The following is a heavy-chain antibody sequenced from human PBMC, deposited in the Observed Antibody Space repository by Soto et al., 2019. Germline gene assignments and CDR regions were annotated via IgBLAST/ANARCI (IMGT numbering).Heavy chain of an antibody. CDR2: INTNTGNP. J-gene: IGHJ5*02. Sequence: ASVKVSCKASGYTFTSYAMNWVRQAPGQGLEWLGWINTNTGNPTYAQGFTGRFVFSLDTSVSTAYLQICSLKAEDTAVFYCAREPYYYDGRESWFDPWGQGTLVTVSS. D-gene: IGHD3-22*01. CDR1: GYTFTSYA. V-gene: IGHV7-4-1*01. CDR3: AREPYYYDGRESWFDP.